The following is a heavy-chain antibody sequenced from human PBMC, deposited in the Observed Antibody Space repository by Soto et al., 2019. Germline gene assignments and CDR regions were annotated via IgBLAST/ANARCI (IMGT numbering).Heavy chain of an antibody. J-gene: IGHJ4*02. CDR1: GVATFDYY. CDR3: ARAVYVRGYNYHLDR. Sequence: SETLSLTCTVSGVATFDYYWTWIRQSPGKGLEWIGYGYFRGRAEYNPSLESRVAISVDTSKRQFSLRLTSVTAADAAVYYCARAVYVRGYNYHLDRWGQGTLVTVS. V-gene: IGHV4-59*01. CDR2: GYFRGRA. D-gene: IGHD1-1*01.